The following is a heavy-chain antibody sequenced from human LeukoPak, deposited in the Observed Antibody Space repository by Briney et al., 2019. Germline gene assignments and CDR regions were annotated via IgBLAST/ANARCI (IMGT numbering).Heavy chain of an antibody. CDR3: ATDRGWRTSGYYLYYFEY. J-gene: IGHJ4*02. CDR1: GFFFRSYF. D-gene: IGHD3-3*01. V-gene: IGHV3-7*01. Sequence: GGSLRLSCAASGFFFRSYFMSWVRQAPGKGLEWVASIKNDGSEKYYVDSVRGRYTISRDNTKNSLYLQMSSLRAEDTAVYYCATDRGWRTSGYYLYYFEYWGQGTLVTFSS. CDR2: IKNDGSEK.